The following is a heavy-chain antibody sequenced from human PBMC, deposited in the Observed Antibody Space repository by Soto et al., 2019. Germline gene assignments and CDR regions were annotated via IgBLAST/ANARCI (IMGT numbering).Heavy chain of an antibody. CDR3: AIAAVLFSRLDY. CDR2: ISTSGTNE. J-gene: IGHJ4*02. D-gene: IGHD6-25*01. CDR1: GFRFSDFY. Sequence: PGGSLRLSCAASGFRFSDFYMTWIRQAPGKGLEWVSYISTSGTNEFYADSVKGRFTISRDNAKASLYLQMNSLRSEDTAVYFCAIAAVLFSRLDYWGQGALVTVSS. V-gene: IGHV3-11*01.